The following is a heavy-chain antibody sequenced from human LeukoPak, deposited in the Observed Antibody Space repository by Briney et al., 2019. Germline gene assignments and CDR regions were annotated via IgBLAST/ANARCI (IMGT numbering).Heavy chain of an antibody. D-gene: IGHD2-2*01. CDR1: GFTFSRYS. Sequence: GGSLRLSCAASGFTFSRYSMNWVRQAPGKGLEWVSSISGSSSYIYYADSVKGRFTISRDNAKNSLYLQMNSLRAEDTAVYYCARVYCSSTSCYYFDYWGQGTLVTVSS. CDR3: ARVYCSSTSCYYFDY. V-gene: IGHV3-21*01. J-gene: IGHJ4*02. CDR2: ISGSSSYI.